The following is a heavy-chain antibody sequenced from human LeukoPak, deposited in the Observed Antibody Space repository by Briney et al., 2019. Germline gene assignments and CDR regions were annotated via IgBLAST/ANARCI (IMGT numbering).Heavy chain of an antibody. J-gene: IGHJ4*02. CDR1: GYTFTSYY. D-gene: IGHD3-22*01. CDR2: INPSGGST. V-gene: IGHV1-46*01. CDR3: ARNYYDSSGYYSLTREYYFDY. Sequence: EASVKVSCKASGYTFTSYYMHWVRQAPGQGLEWMRIINPSGGSTSYAQKFQGRVTMTRDMSTSTVYMELSSLRSEDTAVYYCARNYYDSSGYYSLTREYYFDYWGQGTLVTVSS.